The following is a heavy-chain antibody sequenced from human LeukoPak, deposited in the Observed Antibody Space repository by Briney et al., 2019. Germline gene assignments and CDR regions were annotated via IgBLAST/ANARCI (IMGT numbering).Heavy chain of an antibody. Sequence: PGGSLRLSCAASGFTFSSYSMNWVRQAPGKGLEWVSSISSSSSYIYYADSVKGRFTISRDNAKNSLYLQMNSLRAEDTAVYYCAKGVLMVRGPYYFDYWGQGTLVTVSS. D-gene: IGHD3-10*01. J-gene: IGHJ4*02. CDR1: GFTFSSYS. V-gene: IGHV3-21*04. CDR3: AKGVLMVRGPYYFDY. CDR2: ISSSSSYI.